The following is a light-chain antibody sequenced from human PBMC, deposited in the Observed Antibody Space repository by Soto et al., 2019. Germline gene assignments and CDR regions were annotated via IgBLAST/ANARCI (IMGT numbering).Light chain of an antibody. Sequence: QSALTQPPSVSGSPGQSVTISCTGTSSDVGSYDRVSWYQQPPGTAPKLLIYDVTNRPSGVPNRFSASKSANTASLTISGLEPEHDADYYCSSYITDSTLVFGGGTKVTVL. CDR2: DVT. CDR3: SSYITDSTLV. V-gene: IGLV2-18*02. J-gene: IGLJ2*01. CDR1: SSDVGSYDR.